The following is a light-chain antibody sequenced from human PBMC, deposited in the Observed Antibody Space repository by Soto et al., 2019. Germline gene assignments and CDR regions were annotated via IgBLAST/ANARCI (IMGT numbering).Light chain of an antibody. Sequence: DIQMTQSPSTLSVSLGDRITIXXRASEDIDTSLAWVQQRPGKAPKXVIAGASGLMNGVPSTFSGSGSGTEFALTISSVQPDDFATYFCQHYDTFSWTFGQGTKVDIK. CDR2: GAS. CDR1: EDIDTS. V-gene: IGKV1-5*01. J-gene: IGKJ1*01. CDR3: QHYDTFSWT.